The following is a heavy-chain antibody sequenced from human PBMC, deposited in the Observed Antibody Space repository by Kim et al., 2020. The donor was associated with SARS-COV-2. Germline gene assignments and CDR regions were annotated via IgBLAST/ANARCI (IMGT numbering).Heavy chain of an antibody. V-gene: IGHV4-34*01. CDR3: ARRYASGNYPFSY. Sequence: SETLSLTCAVYGGSFSGYYWSWIRQPPGKGLEWIGEINHSGSTNYNPSLKSRVTISVDTYKNQFSLRLSSVTAADTSVYYCARRYASGNYPFSYWGQGTLVTVSS. D-gene: IGHD3-10*01. CDR1: GGSFSGYY. J-gene: IGHJ4*02. CDR2: INHSGST.